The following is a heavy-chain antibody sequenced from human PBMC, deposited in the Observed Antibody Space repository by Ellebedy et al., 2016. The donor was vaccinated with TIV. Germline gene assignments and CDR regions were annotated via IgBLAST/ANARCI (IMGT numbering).Heavy chain of an antibody. D-gene: IGHD5-24*01. Sequence: AASVKVSCKASGYTFTSYYMHWVRQAPGQGLEWMGIINPSGGSTSYAQTFQGRVTMTRDTSTSTVYMELSSLRSEDTAVYYCARDLVLGNRDGYKALRYWGQGTLVTVSS. CDR3: ARDLVLGNRDGYKALRY. CDR1: GYTFTSYY. J-gene: IGHJ4*02. V-gene: IGHV1-46*01. CDR2: INPSGGST.